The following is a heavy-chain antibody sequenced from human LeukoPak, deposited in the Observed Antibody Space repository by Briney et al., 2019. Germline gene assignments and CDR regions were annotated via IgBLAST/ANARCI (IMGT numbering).Heavy chain of an antibody. V-gene: IGHV4-4*07. CDR2: IYKSATT. J-gene: IGHJ6*03. Sequence: PSETLSLTCTVSGESINPYYWNWIRQSAGKGLEWIGHIYKSATTNFNPSLTSRVTMSLDTSRNQFSLKLRSVTAADTAVYFCARSFLDYMDVWGKGTTVTVSS. CDR3: ARSFLDYMDV. CDR1: GESINPYY.